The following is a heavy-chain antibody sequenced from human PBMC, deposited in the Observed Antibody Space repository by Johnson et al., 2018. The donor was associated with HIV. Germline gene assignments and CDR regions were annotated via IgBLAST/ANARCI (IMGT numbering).Heavy chain of an antibody. CDR3: AKVHSSSSNGFDI. CDR1: RFTFDDYA. J-gene: IGHJ3*02. D-gene: IGHD6-6*01. CDR2: INWDGDST. Sequence: EVQLVEFGGVVVHPGGSLRLSCETSRFTFDDYAMHWVRQAPGKGLEWVSLINWDGDSTYYADSVKGRFTVSRDNYKNTLYLQMNSLRGEDTAVYYCAKVHSSSSNGFDIWGQGTMVTVSS. V-gene: IGHV3-43D*03.